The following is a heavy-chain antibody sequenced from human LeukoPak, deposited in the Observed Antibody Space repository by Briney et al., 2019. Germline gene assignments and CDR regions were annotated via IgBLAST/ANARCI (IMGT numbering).Heavy chain of an antibody. CDR3: ARGPLDILTGFHFDY. J-gene: IGHJ4*02. V-gene: IGHV4-4*07. CDR1: GGSISSYS. D-gene: IGHD3-9*01. Sequence: SETLSLTCTVSGGSISSYSWSWIRQPAGKGLEWIGHIYTSGSTNYNPSLKSRVTMSVDTSKNQFSLKLSSVTAADTAVYYCARGPLDILTGFHFDYWGQGTLVTVSS. CDR2: IYTSGST.